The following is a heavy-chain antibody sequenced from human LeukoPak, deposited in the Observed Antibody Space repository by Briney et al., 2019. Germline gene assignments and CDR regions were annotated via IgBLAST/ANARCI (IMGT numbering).Heavy chain of an antibody. Sequence: GGSLRLSCAASGFTFSSYSMNWVRQAPGKGLEWVSFITDSSGFTYYADSVKGRFTISRDNAKNSLSLQMNSLRAEDTAVYYCVMYSRADYWGQGTLVTVSS. CDR3: VMYSRADY. CDR2: ITDSSGFT. V-gene: IGHV3-21*01. D-gene: IGHD6-13*01. J-gene: IGHJ4*02. CDR1: GFTFSSYS.